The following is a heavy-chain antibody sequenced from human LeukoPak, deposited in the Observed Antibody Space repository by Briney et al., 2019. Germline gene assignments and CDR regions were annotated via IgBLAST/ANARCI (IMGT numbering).Heavy chain of an antibody. CDR2: ISFDGSNK. V-gene: IGHV3-30*03. Sequence: GRSLRLSCAASGFTFSSYGMNWVRQAPGKGLECVAEISFDGSNKYYADSVKGRFTISRDNSKNTLSLQMNSLRAEDTAVYYCGISPYHVLDIWGQGTMVTVSS. CDR3: GISPYHVLDI. D-gene: IGHD2-21*01. CDR1: GFTFSSYG. J-gene: IGHJ3*02.